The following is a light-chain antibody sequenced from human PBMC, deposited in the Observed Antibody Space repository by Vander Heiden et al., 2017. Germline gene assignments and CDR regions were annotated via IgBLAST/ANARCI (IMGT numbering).Light chain of an antibody. CDR3: QARMNCVT. Sequence: ETVLTQSPATLSLFPGERATLSCTASQSVSTYVAWYQHKAGQPPRLVIFDASHRATGIPARFSGSGSATDFSLTITSLEPEDFAVYYCQARMNCVTFGGGTKV. CDR2: DAS. V-gene: IGKV3-11*01. J-gene: IGKJ4*01. CDR1: QSVSTY.